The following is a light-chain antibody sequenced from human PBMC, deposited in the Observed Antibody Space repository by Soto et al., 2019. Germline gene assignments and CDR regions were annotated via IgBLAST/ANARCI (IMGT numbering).Light chain of an antibody. J-gene: IGKJ1*01. V-gene: IGKV2D-29*01. CDR3: MQSIELART. CDR2: AAS. Sequence: ILMTQTPLSLSVTHGQPASISCKSSHSLLQSDGNTYLYCFLQKPGQPPQLLIYAASNRFSGVPDRVSGSGSGIEFTLKISRVEAEDVGVYYCMQSIELARTFGQGTKVDIK. CDR1: HSLLQSDGNTY.